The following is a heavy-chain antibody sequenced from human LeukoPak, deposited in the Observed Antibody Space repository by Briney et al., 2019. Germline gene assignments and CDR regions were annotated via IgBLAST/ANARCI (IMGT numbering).Heavy chain of an antibody. CDR1: GFTISTYW. D-gene: IGHD5-12*01. CDR2: TNQEGSEK. Sequence: GGSLRLSCAASGFTISTYWMSWVRQAPGEGLEWVANTNQEGSEKYYVDSVKGRFTISKDNAKNSLYLQMNSLRAEDTAVYYCARDPKWLDYWGQGTQVTVSS. V-gene: IGHV3-7*01. CDR3: ARDPKWLDY. J-gene: IGHJ4*02.